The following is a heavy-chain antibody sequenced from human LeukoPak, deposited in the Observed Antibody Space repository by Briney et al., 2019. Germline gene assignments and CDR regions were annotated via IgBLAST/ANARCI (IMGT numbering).Heavy chain of an antibody. CDR2: IYYSGST. D-gene: IGHD3-9*01. Sequence: SETLSLTCTVSGGSISSYYWSWIRQPPGKGLEWIGYIYYSGSTNYNPSLKSRVTISVDTSKNQFSLKLSSVTAADTAVYYCARDGTVYYDILTGYYKGRYNWFDPWGQGTLVTVSS. CDR3: ARDGTVYYDILTGYYKGRYNWFDP. V-gene: IGHV4-59*01. CDR1: GGSISSYY. J-gene: IGHJ5*02.